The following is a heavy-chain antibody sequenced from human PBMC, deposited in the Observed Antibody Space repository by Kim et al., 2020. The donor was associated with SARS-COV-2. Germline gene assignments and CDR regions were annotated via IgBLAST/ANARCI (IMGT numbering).Heavy chain of an antibody. V-gene: IGHV4-39*01. Sequence: SETLSLTCTVSGGSISSSSYYWGWIRQPPGKGLEWIGCIYDSGSTYYNPSLKSRVTISVDTSKNQFSLKLSSVTAADTAVYYCARRACGGDCYSYYYYYYGMDVWGQGTTVTVSS. CDR2: IYDSGST. D-gene: IGHD2-21*02. CDR3: ARRACGGDCYSYYYYYYGMDV. J-gene: IGHJ6*02. CDR1: GGSISSSSYY.